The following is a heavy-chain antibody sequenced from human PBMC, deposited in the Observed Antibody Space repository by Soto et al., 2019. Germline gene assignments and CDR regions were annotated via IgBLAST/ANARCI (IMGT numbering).Heavy chain of an antibody. D-gene: IGHD6-13*01. CDR2: ISGSGGST. CDR3: AKGGSSWARFDY. V-gene: IGHV3-23*04. CDR1: GLTVSSNY. J-gene: IGHJ4*02. Sequence: EVQLVESGGGLIQPGGSLRLSCAASGLTVSSNYMSWVRQAPGKGLDWVSAISGSGGSTYYADSVKGHFTISRDNSKNTLYLQMNSLRAEDTAVYYCAKGGSSWARFDYWGQGILVTVSS.